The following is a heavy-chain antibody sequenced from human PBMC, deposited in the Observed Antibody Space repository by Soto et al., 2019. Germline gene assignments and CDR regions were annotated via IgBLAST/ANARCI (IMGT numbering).Heavy chain of an antibody. J-gene: IGHJ6*02. Sequence: GGSLRLSCAASGFTFSSYGMHWVRQAPGKGLEWVAVISYDGSNKYYAESVKCRFTISRDNSKNTLYLQMNSLRAEDTAVYYCAKDQYYYYGSGSYYEEDYYYGMDVWGQGTTVTVSS. V-gene: IGHV3-30*18. CDR3: AKDQYYYYGSGSYYEEDYYYGMDV. CDR2: ISYDGSNK. CDR1: GFTFSSYG. D-gene: IGHD3-10*01.